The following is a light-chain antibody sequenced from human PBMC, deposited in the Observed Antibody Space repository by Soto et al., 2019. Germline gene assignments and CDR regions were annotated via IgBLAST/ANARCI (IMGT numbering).Light chain of an antibody. Sequence: IGRTQSPATLSVSPGERATLSCMARQRIGNNLAWYQHQPGQAPRLLIYGASTRATAIPARFTGSGSGTEFTLTISSLQSEDFALYYCQQYNTWPSFGGGTKVEI. CDR2: GAS. CDR1: QRIGNN. CDR3: QQYNTWPS. J-gene: IGKJ4*01. V-gene: IGKV3-15*01.